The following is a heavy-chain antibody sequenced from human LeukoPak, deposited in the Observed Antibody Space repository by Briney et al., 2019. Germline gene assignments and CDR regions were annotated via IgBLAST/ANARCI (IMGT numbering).Heavy chain of an antibody. CDR1: GYTFTGYY. CDR2: INPNSGGT. V-gene: IGHV1-2*02. D-gene: IGHD6-19*01. J-gene: IGHJ4*02. CDR3: AREVLYSSGSYFDY. Sequence: ASVKVSCKASGYTFTGYYMHWVRQAPGQGLEWMGWINPNSGGTNYAQKFQGRVTMTRDTSISTAYMELSRLRSDDTAVYYCAREVLYSSGSYFDYWGQGTLVTVSS.